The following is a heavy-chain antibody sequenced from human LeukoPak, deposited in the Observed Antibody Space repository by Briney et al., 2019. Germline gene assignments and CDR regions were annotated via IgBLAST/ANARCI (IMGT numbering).Heavy chain of an antibody. CDR1: GFTFTTYG. D-gene: IGHD3-16*01. Sequence: GGSLRLSCAASGFTFTTYGMHWVRQAPGKGLEWVAVISYDGSNKYYADSVKGRFTISRDNSKNTLYLQMNSLRAEDTAVYYCAKDLDGALVWNFDYWGQGTLVTVS. V-gene: IGHV3-30*18. CDR3: AKDLDGALVWNFDY. J-gene: IGHJ4*02. CDR2: ISYDGSNK.